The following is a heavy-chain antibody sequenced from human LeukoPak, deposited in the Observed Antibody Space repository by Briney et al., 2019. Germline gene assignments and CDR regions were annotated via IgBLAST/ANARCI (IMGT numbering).Heavy chain of an antibody. J-gene: IGHJ4*02. CDR3: ASSIAAAGDFDY. CDR2: IYHSGST. D-gene: IGHD6-13*01. V-gene: IGHV4-30-2*01. Sequence: SQTLSLTCEVSGGSISSGGYAWSWIRQPPGKGLEWIGYIYHSGSTYYNPSLKSRVTISVDRSKNQFSLKLSSVTAADTAVYYCASSIAAAGDFDYWGQGTLVTVSS. CDR1: GGSISSGGYA.